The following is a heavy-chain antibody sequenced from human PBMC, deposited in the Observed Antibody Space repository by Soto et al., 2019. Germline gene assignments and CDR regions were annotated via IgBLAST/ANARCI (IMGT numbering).Heavy chain of an antibody. Sequence: ASVKVSCKGSGYTFTSYAMHWVRQAPGQRLEWMGWINPNSGNTDYAQKFQGRVTMTRNTSISTAYMELSSLRSEDTAVYYCARFGRIKKTNYWGQGTLVTVSS. CDR1: GYTFTSYA. D-gene: IGHD3-10*01. CDR2: INPNSGNT. V-gene: IGHV1-8*02. CDR3: ARFGRIKKTNY. J-gene: IGHJ4*02.